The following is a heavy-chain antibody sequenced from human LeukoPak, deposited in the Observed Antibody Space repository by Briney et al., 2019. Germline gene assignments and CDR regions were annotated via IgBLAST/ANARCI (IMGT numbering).Heavy chain of an antibody. D-gene: IGHD6-13*01. CDR2: MNPNSGNT. V-gene: IGHV1-8*01. J-gene: IGHJ3*02. Sequence: ASVKVSCKASGYTFTSYDINWVRQATGQGLEWMGWMNPNSGNTGYAQKFQGRVTMTRNTSISTAYMELSSLRSENTPVYYCAGRIGYSSSWHLRADAFDIWGQGTMVTVSS. CDR3: AGRIGYSSSWHLRADAFDI. CDR1: GYTFTSYD.